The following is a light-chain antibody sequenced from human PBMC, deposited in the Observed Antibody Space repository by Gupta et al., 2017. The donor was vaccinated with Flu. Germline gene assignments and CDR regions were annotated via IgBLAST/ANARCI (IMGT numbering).Light chain of an antibody. CDR1: RLGDEY. Sequence: CSGDRLGDEYAWWYQQKPGQSPVVVIYQDNKRPSGIPERVSGSSSGTTVTLTISGTQAMDEADYYCQAWDTSTVVFGGGTKLTVL. CDR3: QAWDTSTVV. V-gene: IGLV3-1*01. CDR2: QDN. J-gene: IGLJ2*01.